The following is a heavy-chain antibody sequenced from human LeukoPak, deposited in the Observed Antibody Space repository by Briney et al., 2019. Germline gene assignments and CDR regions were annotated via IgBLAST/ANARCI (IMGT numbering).Heavy chain of an antibody. CDR3: AILRYANNWVGR. D-gene: IGHD3-16*01. CDR2: ISGSTENT. Sequence: GGSLRLSCAASGFTFRNYAMSWVRQAPGKGLEWVSTISGSTENTYYADSVKGRFTISRDNSKNTLYLQMNSLRAEDTAIYYCAILRYANNWVGRWGQGTLVTVSS. V-gene: IGHV3-23*01. CDR1: GFTFRNYA. J-gene: IGHJ5*02.